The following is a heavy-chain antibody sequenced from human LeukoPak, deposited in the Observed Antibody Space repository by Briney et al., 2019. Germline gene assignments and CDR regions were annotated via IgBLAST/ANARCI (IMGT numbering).Heavy chain of an antibody. V-gene: IGHV1-18*01. D-gene: IGHD3-10*01. J-gene: IGHJ4*02. CDR3: ARAGDGPYGSGSYYKGYLDY. CDR2: ISAYNGNT. Sequence: ASVMVSCKASGYTFTSYGISWVRQAPGQGLEWMGWISAYNGNTNYAQKLQGRVTMTTDTSTSTAYMELRSLRSDDTAVYYCARAGDGPYGSGSYYKGYLDYWGQGTLVTVSS. CDR1: GYTFTSYG.